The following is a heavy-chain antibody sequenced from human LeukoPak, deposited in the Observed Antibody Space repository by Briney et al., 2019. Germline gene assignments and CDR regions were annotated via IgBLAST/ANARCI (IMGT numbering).Heavy chain of an antibody. Sequence: PSETLSLTCTVSGDSISSFYWSWIRQPPGKGLEWIGNIYNSGSINYNPSLKSRVTISLDTSKNQFSLRLSSVTAADTAVYYCVRDRICTDGVSTTYYYIDVWGKGTTVTVSS. CDR1: GDSISSFY. V-gene: IGHV4-59*01. CDR3: VRDRICTDGVSTTYYYIDV. D-gene: IGHD2-8*01. CDR2: IYNSGSI. J-gene: IGHJ6*03.